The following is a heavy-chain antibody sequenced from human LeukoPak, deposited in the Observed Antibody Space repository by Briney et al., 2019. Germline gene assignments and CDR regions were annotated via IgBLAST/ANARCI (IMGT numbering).Heavy chain of an antibody. CDR2: IRSDGSNK. CDR3: ARILDSAWGELGY. V-gene: IGHV3-30*02. D-gene: IGHD6-19*01. J-gene: IGHJ4*02. Sequence: GGSLRLSCVASGFTFRNYWMSWVRQAPGKGLEWMAFIRSDGSNKYYADSVKGRFTISRDNSKNTLYLQMNSLRAEDTAVYYCARILDSAWGELGYWGQGTLVTVSS. CDR1: GFTFRNYW.